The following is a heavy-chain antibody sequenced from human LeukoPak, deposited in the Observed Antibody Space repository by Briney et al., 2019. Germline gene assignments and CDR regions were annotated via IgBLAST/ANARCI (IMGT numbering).Heavy chain of an antibody. D-gene: IGHD6-13*01. Sequence: ASVKVSCKASGGTFSSYAISWVRQAPGQGLEWMGRIIPIFGTANYAQKFQGRVTITTDESTSTAYMELSSLRSEDTAVYYCARDSDSSSWYGPGFSPTGWFDPWGQGTLVTVSS. J-gene: IGHJ5*02. V-gene: IGHV1-69*05. CDR3: ARDSDSSSWYGPGFSPTGWFDP. CDR1: GGTFSSYA. CDR2: IIPIFGTA.